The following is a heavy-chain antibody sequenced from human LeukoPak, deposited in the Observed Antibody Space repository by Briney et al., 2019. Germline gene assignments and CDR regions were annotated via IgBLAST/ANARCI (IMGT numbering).Heavy chain of an antibody. J-gene: IGHJ3*02. D-gene: IGHD4/OR15-4a*01. CDR1: GGTFSSYA. CDR2: IIPIFGTA. V-gene: IGHV1-69*13. Sequence: SVKVSCKASGGTFSSYAISWVRQAPGQGLEWMGGIIPIFGTANYAQKFQGRVTITADESTSTAYMELSSLRSEDTAMYYCASGAVLTMGPVIDAFDIWGQGTMVTVSS. CDR3: ASGAVLTMGPVIDAFDI.